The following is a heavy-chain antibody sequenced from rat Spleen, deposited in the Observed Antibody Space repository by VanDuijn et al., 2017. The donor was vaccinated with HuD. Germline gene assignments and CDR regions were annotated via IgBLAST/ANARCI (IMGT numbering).Heavy chain of an antibody. V-gene: IGHV5-25*01. CDR3: AKGGYYSSYSTFDY. J-gene: IGHJ2*01. D-gene: IGHD1-2*01. CDR2: ITPGGDNS. Sequence: EVQVVESGGGLVQPGTSMKLSCAASGFTFSNYYMAWVRQAPTKGLEWVASITPGGDNSYYRDSVKGRFTISRDNAENTVYLQMNSLRSEDTATYYCAKGGYYSSYSTFDYWGQGVMVTVSS. CDR1: GFTFSNYY.